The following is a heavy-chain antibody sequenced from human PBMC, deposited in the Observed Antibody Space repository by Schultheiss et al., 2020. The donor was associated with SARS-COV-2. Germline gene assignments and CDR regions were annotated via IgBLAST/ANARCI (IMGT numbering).Heavy chain of an antibody. CDR3: ARESRRTGAVGWFDP. CDR2: ISYDGSNK. CDR1: GFTFSSYA. Sequence: GGSLRLSCAASGFTFSSYAMHWVRQAPGKGLEWVAVISYDGSNKYYADSVKGRFTISRDNSKNILFLQMNSLRAEDTGVYYCARESRRTGAVGWFDPWGQGTLVTVSS. D-gene: IGHD1-14*01. V-gene: IGHV3-30*04. J-gene: IGHJ5*02.